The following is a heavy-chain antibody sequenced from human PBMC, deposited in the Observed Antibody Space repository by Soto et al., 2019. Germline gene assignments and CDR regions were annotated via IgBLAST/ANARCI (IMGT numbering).Heavy chain of an antibody. J-gene: IGHJ6*03. CDR2: ISGSGGST. CDR3: AKHPEDYYYYYMDV. CDR1: GFTFSSYA. V-gene: IGHV3-23*01. Sequence: GGSLRLSCAASGFTFSSYAMSWVRQAPGKGLEWVSAISGSGGSTYYADSVKGRFTISRDNSKNTLYLQMNSLRAEDTAVYYCAKHPEDYYYYYMDVWGKGTTVTVSS.